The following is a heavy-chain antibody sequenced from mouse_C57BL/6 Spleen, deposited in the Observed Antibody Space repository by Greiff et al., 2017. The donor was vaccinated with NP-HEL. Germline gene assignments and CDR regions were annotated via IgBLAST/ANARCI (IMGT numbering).Heavy chain of an antibody. D-gene: IGHD1-1*01. CDR3: ARSTVVASLDY. Sequence: EVQVVESGGGLVKPGGSLKLSCAASGFTFSSYAMSWVRQTPEKRLEWVATISDGGSYTYYPDNVKGRFTISRDNAKNNLYLQMSHLKSEDTAMYYCARSTVVASLDYWGQGTTLTVSS. CDR1: GFTFSSYA. V-gene: IGHV5-4*01. J-gene: IGHJ2*01. CDR2: ISDGGSYT.